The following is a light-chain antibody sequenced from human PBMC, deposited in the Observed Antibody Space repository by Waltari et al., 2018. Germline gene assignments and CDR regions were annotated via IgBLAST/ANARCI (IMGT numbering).Light chain of an antibody. Sequence: TVVTQSPATLSVSPGERATLSCKTSPSLGTGLAWYQQKPGQAPRLLIYRASVRATGIPARFSGSGSETEFTLTISSLQSEDFAVYYCQQYNNWPPGTFGQGTKVEI. J-gene: IGKJ1*01. V-gene: IGKV3-15*01. CDR1: PSLGTG. CDR2: RAS. CDR3: QQYNNWPPGT.